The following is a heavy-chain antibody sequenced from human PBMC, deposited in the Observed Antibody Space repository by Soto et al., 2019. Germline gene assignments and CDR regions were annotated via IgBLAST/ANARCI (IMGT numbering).Heavy chain of an antibody. V-gene: IGHV3-49*03. Sequence: GGSLRLSCTASGFTFGDYAMSWFRQAPGKGLEWVGFIRSKAYGGTTEYAASVKGRFTISRDDSKSIAYLQMNSLKTEDTAVYYCTSFSGPLAFDIWGQGTMVTVSS. D-gene: IGHD3-10*01. CDR1: GFTFGDYA. CDR3: TSFSGPLAFDI. J-gene: IGHJ3*02. CDR2: IRSKAYGGTT.